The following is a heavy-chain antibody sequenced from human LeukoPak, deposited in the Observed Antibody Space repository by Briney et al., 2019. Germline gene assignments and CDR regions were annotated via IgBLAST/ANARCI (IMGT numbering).Heavy chain of an antibody. J-gene: IGHJ4*02. CDR1: GGSISGSSYY. Sequence: SETLSLTCTVSGGSISGSSYYWGWIRQPPGKGLEWIGSIYYSGSTYYNPSLKSRVTISVDTSKNQFSLKLNSVTATDTAVYYCARRSMIVVAAFDYWGQGTLVTVSS. D-gene: IGHD3-22*01. CDR2: IYYSGST. CDR3: ARRSMIVVAAFDY. V-gene: IGHV4-39*01.